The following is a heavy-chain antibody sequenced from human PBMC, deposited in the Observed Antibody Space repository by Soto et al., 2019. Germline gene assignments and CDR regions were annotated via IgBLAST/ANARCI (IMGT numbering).Heavy chain of an antibody. Sequence: PGGSLRLSCAASGFTFSSYAMSWVRQAPGKGLEWVSAISGSGGSTYYADSVKGRFTISRDNSKNTLYLQVNSLRAEDTAVYYCAKDSSGLYSSGYDYWGQGTLVTVSS. CDR2: ISGSGGST. CDR1: GFTFSSYA. J-gene: IGHJ4*02. D-gene: IGHD3-22*01. V-gene: IGHV3-23*01. CDR3: AKDSSGLYSSGYDY.